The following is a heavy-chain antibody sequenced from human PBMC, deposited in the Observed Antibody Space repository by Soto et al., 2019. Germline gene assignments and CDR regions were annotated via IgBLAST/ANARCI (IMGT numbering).Heavy chain of an antibody. Sequence: ASVKVSCKASGYTFTNYGISWVRQAPGQGLEWMGWISAYNGNTKYAQKLQGRVTMTTDTSTSTAYMKLRSLRSDDTAVYYCARGVGSGSYYNQYNWFDPWGQGTLVTVS. D-gene: IGHD3-10*01. CDR1: GYTFTNYG. J-gene: IGHJ5*02. CDR3: ARGVGSGSYYNQYNWFDP. CDR2: ISAYNGNT. V-gene: IGHV1-18*01.